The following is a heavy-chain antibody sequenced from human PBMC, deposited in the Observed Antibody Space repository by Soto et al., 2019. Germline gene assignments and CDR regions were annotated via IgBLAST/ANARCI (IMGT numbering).Heavy chain of an antibody. J-gene: IGHJ3*02. V-gene: IGHV5-51*03. D-gene: IGHD2-15*01. CDR2: IYPGDSDT. CDR3: AREIVVVVAATWNAFDI. Sequence: EVQLVQSGAEVKKPGESLQISCKGSGYSFTSYWIGWLRQMPGKGLEWMGIIYPGDSDTRYSPSFQGQVTISADKSISTAYLQWSSLKASDTAMYYCAREIVVVVAATWNAFDIWGQGTMVTVSS. CDR1: GYSFTSYW.